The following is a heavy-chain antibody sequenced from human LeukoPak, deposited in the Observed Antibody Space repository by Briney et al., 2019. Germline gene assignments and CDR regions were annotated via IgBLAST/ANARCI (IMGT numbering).Heavy chain of an antibody. Sequence: GESLKIFCKSYWYIFTGYWIGWVRQMPGKGLEWMAIIYPGDSDTRYSPSFRGQVTISADKSIPTAYLQWSGLKASDTAMYYCARLHPFTTGWYIGADYWGQGTLVSVSS. CDR2: IYPGDSDT. D-gene: IGHD6-19*01. V-gene: IGHV5-51*01. J-gene: IGHJ4*02. CDR3: ARLHPFTTGWYIGADY. CDR1: WYIFTGYW.